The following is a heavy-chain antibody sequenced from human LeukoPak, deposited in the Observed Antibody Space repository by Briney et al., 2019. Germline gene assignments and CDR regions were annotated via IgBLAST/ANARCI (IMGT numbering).Heavy chain of an antibody. CDR3: ASRSSIWSGYQDTLYYFDS. J-gene: IGHJ4*02. CDR1: GGSISSGGYS. CDR2: IYYSGST. Sequence: SQTLSLTCAVSGGSISSGGYSWSWIRQPPGKRLEWIGHIYYSGSTNYNPSLKSRVTISVDTSKNQFSLKLSSVTAADTAVYYCASRSSIWSGYQDTLYYFDSWGQGTLVTVSS. D-gene: IGHD3-3*01. V-gene: IGHV4-61*08.